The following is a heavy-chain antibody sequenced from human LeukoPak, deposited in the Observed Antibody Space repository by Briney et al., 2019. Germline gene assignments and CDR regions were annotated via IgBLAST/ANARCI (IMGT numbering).Heavy chain of an antibody. V-gene: IGHV4-34*01. CDR2: INHSGST. CDR1: GFTFSSYA. J-gene: IGHJ6*02. Sequence: PGGSLRLSCAASGFTFSSYAMSWVRQAPGKGLEWIGEINHSGSTNYNPSLKSRVTISVDTSKNQFSLKLSSVTAADTAVYYCARGYSRGSLRYGRLDVWGQGTTVTVSS. CDR3: ARGYSRGSLRYGRLDV. D-gene: IGHD6-13*01.